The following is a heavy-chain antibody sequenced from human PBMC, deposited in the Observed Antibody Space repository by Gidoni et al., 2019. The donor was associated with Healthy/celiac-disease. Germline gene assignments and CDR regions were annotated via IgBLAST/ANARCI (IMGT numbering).Heavy chain of an antibody. D-gene: IGHD3-10*01. CDR2: ISSSSSTI. CDR3: ARDFMVRGATQIDY. CDR1: GFTFRSYS. Sequence: EVHLVESGGGLVQPGGSLRLSCAASGFTFRSYSMNWVRQAPGKGLEWVSYISSSSSTIYYEEDVKGRFTISRDNAKNSLYLQMNSVRAEETAVYYCARDFMVRGATQIDYWGQGTLVTVSS. V-gene: IGHV3-48*01. J-gene: IGHJ4*02.